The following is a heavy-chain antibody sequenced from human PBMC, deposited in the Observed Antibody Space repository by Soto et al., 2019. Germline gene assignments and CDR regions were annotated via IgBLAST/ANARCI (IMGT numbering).Heavy chain of an antibody. CDR1: GFTFSSYA. V-gene: IGHV3-23*01. CDR3: AKDSDYTVAYITIFGVARENWFDP. CDR2: ISGSGGST. Sequence: PGGSLRLSCAASGFTFSSYAMSWVRQAPGKGLEWVSAISGSGGSTYYADSVKGRFTISRDNSKNTLYLQMNSLRAEDTAVYYCAKDSDYTVAYITIFGVARENWFDPWGQGTLVTVSS. J-gene: IGHJ5*02. D-gene: IGHD3-3*01.